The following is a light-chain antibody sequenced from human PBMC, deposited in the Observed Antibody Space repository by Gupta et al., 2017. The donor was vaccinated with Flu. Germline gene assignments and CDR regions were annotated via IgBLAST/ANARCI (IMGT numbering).Light chain of an antibody. CDR1: YCRGYTDENNY. V-gene: IGKV2-30*01. CDR3: KQGRRCPWA. J-gene: IGKJ1*01. CDR2: ECS. Sequence: LTVVKPSYIYCSPSYCRGYTDENNYLSWYQQTPGQSPMRLSYECSSRDCGVPDRFSGSGAGTDFTLKIRRGEAEDVGFYYCKQGRRCPWAFGQGTKVEIK.